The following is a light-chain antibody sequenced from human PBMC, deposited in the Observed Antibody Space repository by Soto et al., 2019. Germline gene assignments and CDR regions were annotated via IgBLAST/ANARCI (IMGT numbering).Light chain of an antibody. Sequence: EIVLTQSPATLSLSPGERATLSCRASQSVGSFLAWYQQKPGQAPRLLIYDTSIRATGIPARFSGSGSGTDFTLTISSLEPEDSAVYYCQQRNSWPPTFTFGQGTRLEIK. V-gene: IGKV3-11*01. CDR2: DTS. CDR3: QQRNSWPPTFT. J-gene: IGKJ5*01. CDR1: QSVGSF.